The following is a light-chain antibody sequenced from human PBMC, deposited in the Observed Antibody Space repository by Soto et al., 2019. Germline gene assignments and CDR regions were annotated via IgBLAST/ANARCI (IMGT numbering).Light chain of an antibody. Sequence: QSALTQPASVSGSPGQSITISCTGTSSDIGSYNYVAWYQQFPGKTPKLIIYEVSNRPSGVSGRFSASKSGNTASLTISGLQAEDEADYYCCSYTRSATLGFAGGTKVTVL. CDR1: SSDIGSYNY. J-gene: IGLJ2*01. CDR2: EVS. CDR3: CSYTRSATLG. V-gene: IGLV2-14*03.